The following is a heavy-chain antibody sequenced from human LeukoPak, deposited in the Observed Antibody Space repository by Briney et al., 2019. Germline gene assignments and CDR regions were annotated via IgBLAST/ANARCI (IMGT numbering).Heavy chain of an antibody. Sequence: SETLSLTCTVSGGSISSHYWSWIRQPPGKGLEWIGYIYYSESTNYNPSLKSRVTISVDTSKNQFSLKLSSVTAADTAVYYCARDQRGILVYWGQGTLVTVSS. V-gene: IGHV4-59*11. CDR1: GGSISSHY. CDR2: IYYSEST. CDR3: ARDQRGILVY. D-gene: IGHD3-3*01. J-gene: IGHJ4*02.